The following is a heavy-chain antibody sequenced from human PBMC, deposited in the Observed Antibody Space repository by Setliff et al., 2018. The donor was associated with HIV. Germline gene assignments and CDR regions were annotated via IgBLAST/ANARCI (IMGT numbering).Heavy chain of an antibody. J-gene: IGHJ5*02. V-gene: IGHV4-34*11. CDR1: GGSLTGYY. CDR2: FYNNGQT. Sequence: PSETLSLTCAVYGGSLTGYYWSWIRQPPGKGLEWIGYFYNNGQTNSNPSLRGRVAMAVDTSKNQLSLKLNFVTAADTAKYYCARVFPHPYGNSWFDVWGQGILVTVSS. CDR3: ARVFPHPYGNSWFDV. D-gene: IGHD1-1*01.